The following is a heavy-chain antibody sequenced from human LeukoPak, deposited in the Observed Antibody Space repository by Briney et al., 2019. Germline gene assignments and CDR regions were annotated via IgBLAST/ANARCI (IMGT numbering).Heavy chain of an antibody. CDR3: ARGSPRGNWFDP. V-gene: IGHV3-13*01. CDR1: GFTFSSYD. J-gene: IGHJ5*02. Sequence: GGSLRLSCAASGFTFSSYDMHWVRQATGKGLEWVSAIGTAGDTYYPGSVKGRFTISRENAKNSLYLQTNSLRAGDTAVYYCARGSPRGNWFDPWGQGTLVTVSS. D-gene: IGHD3-16*01. CDR2: IGTAGDT.